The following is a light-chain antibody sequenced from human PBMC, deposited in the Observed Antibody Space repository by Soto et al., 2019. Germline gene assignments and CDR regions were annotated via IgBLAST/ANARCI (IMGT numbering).Light chain of an antibody. CDR2: AAS. CDR3: QQNTSPPP. Sequence: DIQMPQAPSFLSSSCGDKGTITCRGSQVVSSYFAWYQQQPGKAPKLLIYAASTLKSGVPSMFSGSGSGTESPLTISRLPPEDCATYYCQQNTSPPPFGGGTKVDIK. CDR1: QVVSSY. J-gene: IGKJ4*01. V-gene: IGKV1-9*01.